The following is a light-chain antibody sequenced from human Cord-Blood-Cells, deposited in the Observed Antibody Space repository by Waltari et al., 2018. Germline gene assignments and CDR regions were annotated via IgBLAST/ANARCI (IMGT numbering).Light chain of an antibody. CDR2: AAS. V-gene: IGKV1-39*01. CDR1: QSISSY. J-gene: IGKJ2*03. CDR3: QQSYSAPYS. Sequence: DIQMTQSPSSLSASVGDRVTITCRARQSISSYLNWYQQKPGKAPKLLIYAASSLQSGFPSRFSCSGSGTDFTLTISSLQPEDFATYYCQQSYSAPYSFGQGTKLEIK.